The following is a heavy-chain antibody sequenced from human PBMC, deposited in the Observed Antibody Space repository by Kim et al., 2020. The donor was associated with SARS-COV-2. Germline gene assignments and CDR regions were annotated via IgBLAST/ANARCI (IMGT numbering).Heavy chain of an antibody. CDR1: GFTVSSNY. Sequence: GGSLRLSCAASGFTVSSNYMSWVRQAPGKGLEWVSVIYSGGSTYYADSVKGRITISRDNSKNTLYLQMNSLRAEDTAVYYCAIDGGGSSWYYVGWFDPWGQGTLVTVSS. D-gene: IGHD6-13*01. CDR3: AIDGGGSSWYYVGWFDP. J-gene: IGHJ5*02. CDR2: IYSGGST. V-gene: IGHV3-53*01.